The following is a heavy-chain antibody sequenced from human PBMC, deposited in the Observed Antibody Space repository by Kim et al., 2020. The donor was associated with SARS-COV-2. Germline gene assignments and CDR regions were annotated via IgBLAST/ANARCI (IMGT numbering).Heavy chain of an antibody. CDR3: ARVYCSGGSCYDNWFDP. V-gene: IGHV4-59*13. CDR2: IYYSGST. D-gene: IGHD2-15*01. CDR1: GGSISSYY. J-gene: IGHJ5*02. Sequence: SETLSLTCTVSGGSISSYYWSWIRQPPGKGLEWIGYIYYSGSTNYNPSLKSRVTISVDTSKNQFSLKLSSVTAADTAVYYCARVYCSGGSCYDNWFDPWGQGTLVTVSS.